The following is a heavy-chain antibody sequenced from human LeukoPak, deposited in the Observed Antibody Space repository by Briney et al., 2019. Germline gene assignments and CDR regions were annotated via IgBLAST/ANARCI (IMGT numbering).Heavy chain of an antibody. Sequence: GGSLRLSCAVSGFNFSSYWMTWVRQAPGKGLEWVANIKQDASEKYYLDSVKGRFTISRDNSKNTLYLQMNSLRPEDTAVYYCAKSEEDAWSDAFDIWGQGTMVIVSS. J-gene: IGHJ3*02. D-gene: IGHD2-15*01. CDR2: IKQDASEK. V-gene: IGHV3-7*02. CDR1: GFNFSSYW. CDR3: AKSEEDAWSDAFDI.